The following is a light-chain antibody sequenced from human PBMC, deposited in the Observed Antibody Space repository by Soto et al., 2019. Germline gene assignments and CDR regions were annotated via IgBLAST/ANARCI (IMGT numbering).Light chain of an antibody. J-gene: IGKJ4*01. V-gene: IGKV1-9*01. CDR1: QALSNY. Sequence: DIQLTQSPSVLSASVGDTVTITCRASQALSNYLAWYQQKPGKAPDLLIYSASTLHSGVPSGFSGSGSETEFSLTIRALQPEDFATYYCQQLSRYPLTFGGGTKVDIK. CDR3: QQLSRYPLT. CDR2: SAS.